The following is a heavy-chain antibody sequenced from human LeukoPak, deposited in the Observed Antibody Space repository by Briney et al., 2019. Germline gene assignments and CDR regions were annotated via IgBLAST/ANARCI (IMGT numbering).Heavy chain of an antibody. V-gene: IGHV3-23*01. D-gene: IGHD2-8*01. CDR3: AKVSSWVVLMVYTYNWFDP. CDR2: ISGSGGST. Sequence: GGSLRLSCAASGFTFSSYAMSWVRQAPGKGLEWVSAISGSGGSTYYADSVKGRFTISRDNSKNTLYLQMNSLRAEDTAVYYCAKVSSWVVLMVYTYNWFDPWGQGTLVTVSS. J-gene: IGHJ5*02. CDR1: GFTFSSYA.